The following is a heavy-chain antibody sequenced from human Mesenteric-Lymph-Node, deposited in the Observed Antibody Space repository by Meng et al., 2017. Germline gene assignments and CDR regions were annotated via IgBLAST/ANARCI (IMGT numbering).Heavy chain of an antibody. J-gene: IGHJ4*02. V-gene: IGHV3-21*01. CDR3: ARAVRSYYDSSGYLLLDY. CDR1: GFTFSSYS. CDR2: ISSSSSYI. D-gene: IGHD3-22*01. Sequence: GESLKISCAASGFTFSSYSMNWVRQAPGKGLEWVSSISSSSSYIYYADSVKGRFTISRDNAKNSLYLQMNSLRAEDTAVYYCARAVRSYYDSSGYLLLDYWGQGTLVTVSS.